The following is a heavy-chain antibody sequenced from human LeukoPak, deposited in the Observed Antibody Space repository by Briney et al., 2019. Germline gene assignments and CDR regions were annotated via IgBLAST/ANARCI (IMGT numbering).Heavy chain of an antibody. V-gene: IGHV5-51*01. CDR2: IYPDDSDT. J-gene: IGHJ5*02. CDR1: GYTFENYW. CDR3: ARQGVAVAGTLWLDP. D-gene: IGHD6-19*01. Sequence: GESLKISCRGSGYTFENYWIAWVRQLPGQGLDWMGIIYPDDSDTTYNPSFEGHVTISVDKSIKTAYLQWDSLEASDTAIYYCARQGVAVAGTLWLDPWGQGTLATVSS.